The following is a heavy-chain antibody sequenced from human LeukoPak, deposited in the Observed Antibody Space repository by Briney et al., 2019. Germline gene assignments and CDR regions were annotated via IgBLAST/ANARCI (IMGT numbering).Heavy chain of an antibody. Sequence: PSETLSLTCSVSGGSISSYYWSWIRQPAGKGLEWIGRIYTSGSTNYNPSLKSRVTMSVDTSKNQFSLKLSSVTAADTAVYYCARDSIVGASDYYYYYGMDVWGQGTTVTVS. D-gene: IGHD1-26*01. CDR3: ARDSIVGASDYYYYYGMDV. CDR2: IYTSGST. V-gene: IGHV4-4*07. CDR1: GGSISSYY. J-gene: IGHJ6*02.